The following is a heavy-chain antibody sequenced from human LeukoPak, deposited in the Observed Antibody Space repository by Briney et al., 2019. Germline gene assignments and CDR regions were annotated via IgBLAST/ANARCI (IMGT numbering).Heavy chain of an antibody. V-gene: IGHV1-69*13. CDR2: IIPIFGTA. CDR3: ARARYDSSGYYVGPLDY. Sequence: SVKVSCKASGGTFSSYAISWVRQAPGQGLEWMGGIIPIFGTANYAQKFQGRVTITADESTSTAYMELSSLKSEDTAVYYCARARYDSSGYYVGPLDYWGQGTLVTVSS. J-gene: IGHJ4*02. D-gene: IGHD3-22*01. CDR1: GGTFSSYA.